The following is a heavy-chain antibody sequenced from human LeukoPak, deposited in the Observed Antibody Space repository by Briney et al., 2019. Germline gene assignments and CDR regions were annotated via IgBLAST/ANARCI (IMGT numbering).Heavy chain of an antibody. CDR2: IYYSGST. CDR3: AREASGSYFPY. Sequence: SETLSLTCTVSGGSISSYYWSWIRQPPGKGLEWIGYIYYSGSTNYNPSLKSRVTISVDTSKNQFSLKLSSVTAADTAVYYCAREASGSYFPYWGQGTLVTVSS. V-gene: IGHV4-59*12. D-gene: IGHD1-26*01. CDR1: GGSISSYY. J-gene: IGHJ4*02.